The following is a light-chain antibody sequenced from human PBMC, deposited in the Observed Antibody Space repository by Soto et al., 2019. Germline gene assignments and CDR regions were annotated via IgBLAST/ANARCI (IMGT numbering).Light chain of an antibody. CDR3: CSYAGSSRGG. V-gene: IGLV2-23*02. CDR2: EVS. J-gene: IGLJ1*01. Sequence: QSVLTQPASVSGSPGQSITISCTGTSSDVGSYNLVSWYQQHPGKAPKLMIYEVSKRPSGVSNRFSGSKSGNTASLTISGLQAEDEADYYCCSYAGSSRGGFGTGTKVTVL. CDR1: SSDVGSYNL.